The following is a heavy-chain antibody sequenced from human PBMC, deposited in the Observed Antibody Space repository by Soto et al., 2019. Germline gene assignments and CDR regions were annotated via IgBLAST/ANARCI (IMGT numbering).Heavy chain of an antibody. CDR1: GDSMNPYY. Sequence: QVQLQESGPGLVKPSETLSLTCTVSGDSMNPYYWSWIRQPPGKGLEWIGYIYFSGSTNFNPSLMSRGTLSLDTSKRQFFLKLTSVTAADTAVYYCARAWAVPGSHWGDWGRGTLVTVSS. V-gene: IGHV4-59*01. D-gene: IGHD6-19*01. CDR3: ARAWAVPGSHWGD. CDR2: IYFSGST. J-gene: IGHJ4*02.